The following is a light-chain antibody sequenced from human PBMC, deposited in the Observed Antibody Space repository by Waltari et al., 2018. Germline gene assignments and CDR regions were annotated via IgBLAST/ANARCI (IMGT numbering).Light chain of an antibody. J-gene: IGKJ4*01. CDR3: QYYNNYELT. Sequence: DIQMTQSPSPLSASVGDRVTITCRASQRIINWLAWYQQKPGMAPKLLIYGVSTLESGVPSRFSGSGSGAEFTLTISSLQPDDFATYYCQYYNNYELTFGGGTKVEIK. CDR2: GVS. V-gene: IGKV1-5*03. CDR1: QRIINW.